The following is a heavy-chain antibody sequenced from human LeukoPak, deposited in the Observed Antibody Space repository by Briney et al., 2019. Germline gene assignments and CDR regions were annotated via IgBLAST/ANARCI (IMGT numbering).Heavy chain of an antibody. J-gene: IGHJ4*02. D-gene: IGHD4-17*01. CDR2: ISSSSSTI. CDR1: GFSFSRYS. V-gene: IGHV3-48*02. CDR3: ARSSVNKHPLRCPMDY. Sequence: GGSLRLSCAASGFSFSRYSMNWVRQAPGKGLEWVSYISSSSSTIYYADSVKGRFTISRDNAKNSLYLQMNSLRDEDTAVYYCARSSVNKHPLRCPMDYWGQGTLVTVSS.